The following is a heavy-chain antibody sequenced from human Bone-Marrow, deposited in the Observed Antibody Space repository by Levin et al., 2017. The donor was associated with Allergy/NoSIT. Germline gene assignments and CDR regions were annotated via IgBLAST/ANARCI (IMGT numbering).Heavy chain of an antibody. D-gene: IGHD3-22*01. CDR3: AASYYVDTSGFDY. Sequence: GGSLRLSCATSGFTFRSYSMSWVRQAPGKGLEWVAGIASYGDERYYADSVKGRFTISRDISESPLFLQMASLTAEDTALYYCAASYYVDTSGFDYWGQGTQVKVSS. CDR2: IASYGDER. V-gene: IGHV3-23*01. J-gene: IGHJ4*02. CDR1: GFTFRSYS.